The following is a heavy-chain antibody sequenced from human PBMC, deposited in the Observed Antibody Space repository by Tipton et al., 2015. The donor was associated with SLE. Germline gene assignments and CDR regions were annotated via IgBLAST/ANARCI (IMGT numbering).Heavy chain of an antibody. CDR3: ARDMDALPSSSWSGIAH. CDR1: GGSFSSHY. V-gene: IGHV4-59*11. CDR2: IYYSGST. J-gene: IGHJ5*02. Sequence: TLSLTCTVSGGSFSSHYWSWIRQPPGKGLEWIGYIYYSGSTNYTPSLKSRLTMSIDTSRNQFSLKLNSVTAADTAVYYCARDMDALPSSSWSGIAHWGQGILVTVSS. D-gene: IGHD6-13*01.